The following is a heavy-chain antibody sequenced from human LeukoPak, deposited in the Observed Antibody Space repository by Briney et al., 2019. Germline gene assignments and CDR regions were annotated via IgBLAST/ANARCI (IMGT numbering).Heavy chain of an antibody. CDR3: ARVWRGIASPYHGMDV. CDR2: VGTNEDT. CDR1: GFSFSTYD. D-gene: IGHD6-13*01. J-gene: IGHJ6*02. V-gene: IGHV3-13*01. Sequence: GGSLGLSCVASGFSFSTYDMYWVRQAAGRGPEWVSAVGTNEDTYYLASVKGRFTVSRENGKNSSYLLMNSLRVEDTAVYYCARVWRGIASPYHGMDVWGQGTAVTVSS.